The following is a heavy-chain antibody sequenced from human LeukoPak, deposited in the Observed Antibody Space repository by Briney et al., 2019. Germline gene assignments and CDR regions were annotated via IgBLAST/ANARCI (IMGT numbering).Heavy chain of an antibody. CDR1: GGSFSGYY. V-gene: IGHV4-34*01. CDR3: ARAKGPFDY. Sequence: SETLSLTCAVYGGSFSGYYWSWIRQPPGKGLEWIGEINHSGSTNYNPSLKSRVTISVDTSKNQFSLKLGSVTAADTAVYYCARAKGPFDYWGQGTLVTVSS. CDR2: INHSGST. J-gene: IGHJ4*02.